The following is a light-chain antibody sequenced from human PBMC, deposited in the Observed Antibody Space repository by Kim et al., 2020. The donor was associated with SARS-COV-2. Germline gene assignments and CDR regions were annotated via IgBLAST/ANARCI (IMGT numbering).Light chain of an antibody. V-gene: IGKV1-5*01. CDR1: QTISTW. CDR2: DAS. CDR3: QEYNSDFT. J-gene: IGKJ3*01. Sequence: GDRVTITCRASQTISTWLAWYQQKPGKPPNALISDASSLESGVPSRFSGSGSGTEFTLTISSLQPDDFATYYCQEYNSDFTFGPGTKVYIK.